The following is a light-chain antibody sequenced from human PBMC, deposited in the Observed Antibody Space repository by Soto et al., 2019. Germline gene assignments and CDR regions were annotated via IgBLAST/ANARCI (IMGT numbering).Light chain of an antibody. CDR1: QGISNY. Sequence: DIQMTQSPSSLSASVGDRITITCRASQGISNYLAWYQQKPGKVPKLLIYGASTLQSGVPSRFSGSGSGTAFTLTISSLQPEDVATYYCQKYNSAPLFTFGPGTKVDIK. J-gene: IGKJ3*01. V-gene: IGKV1-27*01. CDR3: QKYNSAPLFT. CDR2: GAS.